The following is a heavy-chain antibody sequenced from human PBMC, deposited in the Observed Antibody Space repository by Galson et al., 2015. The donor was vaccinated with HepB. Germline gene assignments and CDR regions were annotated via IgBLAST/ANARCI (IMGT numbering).Heavy chain of an antibody. CDR3: AREFVVVVPTTGGAFDI. D-gene: IGHD2-15*01. V-gene: IGHV1-46*01. CDR2: INPSGGSP. J-gene: IGHJ3*02. CDR1: GYSFSSYF. Sequence: SVKVSCKASGYSFSSYFMHWVRQAPGQGLEWMGIINPSGGSPTYAQRFQGRVTMTRDTSTSTVYMELSSLRSEDTALYYCAREFVVVVPTTGGAFDIWGQGAMVTVSS.